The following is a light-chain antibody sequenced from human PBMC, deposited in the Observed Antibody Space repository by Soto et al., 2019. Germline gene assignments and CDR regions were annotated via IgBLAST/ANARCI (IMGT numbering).Light chain of an antibody. V-gene: IGKV4-1*01. J-gene: IGKJ1*01. CDR3: QQYYDAPQN. CDR1: QSVLYSSNNKNY. CDR2: WAS. Sequence: DIVMTQSPDSLAVSLGERATINCKSSQSVLYSSNNKNYLAWYQQNPGQPPKLLIYWASTRESGVPDRISGSGSGTDFTLTISSLQAEDVAVYYCQQYYDAPQNFGQGTKVEIK.